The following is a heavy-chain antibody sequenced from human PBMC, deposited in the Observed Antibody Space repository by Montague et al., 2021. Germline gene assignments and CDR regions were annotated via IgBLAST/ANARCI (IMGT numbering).Heavy chain of an antibody. J-gene: IGHJ4*02. Sequence: TLSLTYNVSGGAISSEGYYWSWIRQHPGKGLEWIGYIYSSGSTYYSPSLESRITISVDTSQNQFSLRLTSVTAADTAVYFCASGNDYSGNCFDYWGQGTLATVSS. V-gene: IGHV4-31*03. D-gene: IGHD4-23*01. CDR1: GGAISSEGYY. CDR2: IYSSGST. CDR3: ASGNDYSGNCFDY.